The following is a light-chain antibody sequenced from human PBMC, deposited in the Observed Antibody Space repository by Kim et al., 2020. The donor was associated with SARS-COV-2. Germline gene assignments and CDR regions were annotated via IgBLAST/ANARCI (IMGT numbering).Light chain of an antibody. J-gene: IGKJ1*01. CDR3: QQYNNGPQT. CDR2: GAS. Sequence: EIVMTQSPATLSVSPGERATLSCRAGQSISSNLAWYQQKPGQAPRLLIYGASTRATGIPARFSGRGSGTEFTLTISSLRSEDFAVYYCQQYNNGPQTFGQGTQVDI. CDR1: QSISSN. V-gene: IGKV3-15*01.